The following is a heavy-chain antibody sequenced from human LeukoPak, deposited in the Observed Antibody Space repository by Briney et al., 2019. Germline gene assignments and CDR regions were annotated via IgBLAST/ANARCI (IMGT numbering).Heavy chain of an antibody. J-gene: IGHJ4*02. CDR3: ARTGYSSSWGFDY. CDR2: IKQDGSEK. CDR1: GFTLSSYW. D-gene: IGHD6-13*01. V-gene: IGHV3-7*03. Sequence: GGSLRLSCAASGFTLSSYWMSWVRQAPGKGLEWVANIKQDGSEKYYVDSVKGRFTISRDNAKNSLYLQMNSLRAEDTALYHCARTGYSSSWGFDYWGQGALVTVSS.